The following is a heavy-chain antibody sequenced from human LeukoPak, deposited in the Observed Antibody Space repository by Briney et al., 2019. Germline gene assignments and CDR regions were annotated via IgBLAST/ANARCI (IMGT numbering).Heavy chain of an antibody. V-gene: IGHV3-23*01. CDR1: GFTFSSYV. D-gene: IGHD6-19*01. J-gene: IGHJ4*02. Sequence: GGPLRLSCAASGFTFSSYVMSWVRQAPGKGLEWVSTISARGENTYYVDSVKGRFTVSRDNSKNTLFLQMDSLRADDTAVYYCAKIRERSSVAGRRFDYRGQGTLVTVSS. CDR3: AKIRERSSVAGRRFDY. CDR2: ISARGENT.